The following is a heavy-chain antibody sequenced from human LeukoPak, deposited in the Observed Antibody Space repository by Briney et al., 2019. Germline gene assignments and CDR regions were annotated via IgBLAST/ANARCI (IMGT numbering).Heavy chain of an antibody. CDR1: GYTFTGYY. D-gene: IGHD3-10*01. Sequence: ASVKVSCKASGYTFTGYYMHWVRQAPGQGLEWMGWINPNSGNTGYAQKFQGRVTMTRNTSISTAYMELSSLRSEDTAVYYCAIDPSVRPGRLMVRGALLGYWGQGTLVTVSS. V-gene: IGHV1-8*02. J-gene: IGHJ4*02. CDR2: INPNSGNT. CDR3: AIDPSVRPGRLMVRGALLGY.